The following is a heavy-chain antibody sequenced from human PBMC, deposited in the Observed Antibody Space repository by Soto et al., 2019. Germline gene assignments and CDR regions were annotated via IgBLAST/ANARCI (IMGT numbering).Heavy chain of an antibody. V-gene: IGHV3-23*01. CDR3: AKDRSDSSGWFLGSDY. D-gene: IGHD6-19*01. Sequence: GGSLRLSCAASGFTFSSYAMSWVRQAPGKGLEWVSAISGSGGSTYYADSVKGRLTISRDNSKNTLYLQMNSLRAEDTAVYYCAKDRSDSSGWFLGSDYWGQGTLVTVSS. J-gene: IGHJ4*02. CDR2: ISGSGGST. CDR1: GFTFSSYA.